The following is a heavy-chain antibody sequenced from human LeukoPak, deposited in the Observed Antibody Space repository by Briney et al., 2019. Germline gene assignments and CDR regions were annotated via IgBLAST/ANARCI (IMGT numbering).Heavy chain of an antibody. D-gene: IGHD2-2*01. Sequence: GGSLRLSCAASGFTFSSYWMSWVRQAPGKGLEWVANIKQDGSEKYYVDSVKGRFTISRDNAKNSLYLQMNSLRAEDTAVYYCARDRVRYCSSTSCSDYYYYYYMDVWGKGTTVTVSS. J-gene: IGHJ6*03. CDR2: IKQDGSEK. CDR3: ARDRVRYCSSTSCSDYYYYYYMDV. CDR1: GFTFSSYW. V-gene: IGHV3-7*01.